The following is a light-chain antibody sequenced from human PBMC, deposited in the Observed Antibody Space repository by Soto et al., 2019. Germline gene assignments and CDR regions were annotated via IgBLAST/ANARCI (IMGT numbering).Light chain of an antibody. Sequence: EIVLTQSPGTLSVSPGERATLSCRASQSISSNYLAWYQQKPGQAPRILIYCASSRATGIPDRFSGSGSGTDLTLTISRLEPEDSAIYYCQQYVSWTFGQGTKVEIK. CDR3: QQYVSWT. V-gene: IGKV3-20*01. CDR1: QSISSNY. CDR2: CAS. J-gene: IGKJ1*01.